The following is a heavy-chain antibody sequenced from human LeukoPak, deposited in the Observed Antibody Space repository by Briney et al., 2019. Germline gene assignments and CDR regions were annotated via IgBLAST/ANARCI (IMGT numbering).Heavy chain of an antibody. J-gene: IGHJ4*02. D-gene: IGHD1-26*01. CDR1: GFTFSGYA. CDR2: VSDSGGST. Sequence: PGGSLRLSCVGSGFTFSGYAMSWVRQAPGKGLEWVSAVSDSGGSTFYTDSVKGRFTISRDNSKSTLYLQMSSLRAEDTAIYYCAKRTSYSGSYPHFDYWGQGTLVTVSS. CDR3: AKRTSYSGSYPHFDY. V-gene: IGHV3-23*01.